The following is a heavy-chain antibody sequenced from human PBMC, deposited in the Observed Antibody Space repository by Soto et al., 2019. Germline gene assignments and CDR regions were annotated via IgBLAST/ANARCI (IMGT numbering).Heavy chain of an antibody. D-gene: IGHD3-22*01. Sequence: EVQLLESGGGLVQPGGSLRLSCAASGFTFSSYVMSWVRQAPGKGLEWVSGISGSGDNTYYADSVKGLFTISRDNSKNTLFLQMNSLRAEDTALYFCAKEMGDYNDGSGSWFAPWGQGTRVTVSS. CDR2: ISGSGDNT. V-gene: IGHV3-23*01. J-gene: IGHJ5*02. CDR3: AKEMGDYNDGSGSWFAP. CDR1: GFTFSSYV.